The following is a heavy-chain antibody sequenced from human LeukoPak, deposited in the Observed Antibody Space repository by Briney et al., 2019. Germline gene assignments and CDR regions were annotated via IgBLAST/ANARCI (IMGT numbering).Heavy chain of an antibody. D-gene: IGHD6-13*01. V-gene: IGHV4-61*08. Sequence: SQTLSLTCTVSGGSISSGGYYWSWIRQHPGKGLEWIGYIYYSGSTNYNPSLKSRVTISVDTSKNQFSLKLSSVTAADTAVYYCARDSSWYGRSYFDLWGRDTLVTVSS. CDR1: GGSISSGGYY. J-gene: IGHJ2*01. CDR2: IYYSGST. CDR3: ARDSSWYGRSYFDL.